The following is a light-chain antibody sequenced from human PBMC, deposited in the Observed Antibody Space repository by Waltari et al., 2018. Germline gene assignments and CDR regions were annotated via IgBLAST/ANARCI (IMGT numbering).Light chain of an antibody. CDR3: QSAHPNTGVV. Sequence: SSELTQPPSVSVSPGQTARIPCSGDKLSSQYVYWYQQKPGQTPIILIRKDTERPSGAPGRVSRSTSGTTVTLTITGVQPEDEADYYCQSAHPNTGVVFGGGTKLTVL. CDR1: KLSSQY. J-gene: IGLJ2*01. V-gene: IGLV3-25*03. CDR2: KDT.